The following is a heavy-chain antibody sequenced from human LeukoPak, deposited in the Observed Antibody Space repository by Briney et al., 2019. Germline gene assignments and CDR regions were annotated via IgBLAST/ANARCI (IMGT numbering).Heavy chain of an antibody. CDR1: GFTFSSYA. V-gene: IGHV3-30*04. Sequence: GGSLRLSCAASGFTFSSYAMHWVRQAPGKGLEWVAVISYDGSNKYYADSVKGRFTTSRDNSKNTLYLQMNSLRAEDTAVYYCARGLSQKQNYYYGMDVWGQGTTVTVSS. CDR2: ISYDGSNK. CDR3: ARGLSQKQNYYYGMDV. D-gene: IGHD2/OR15-2a*01. J-gene: IGHJ6*02.